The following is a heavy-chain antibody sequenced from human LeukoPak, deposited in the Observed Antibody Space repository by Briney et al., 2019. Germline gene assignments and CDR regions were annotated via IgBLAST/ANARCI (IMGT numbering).Heavy chain of an antibody. V-gene: IGHV3-7*01. CDR1: GFTFSIHR. CDR3: ATGRAAHLFDY. Sequence: PGDSLPLLCGASGFTFSIHREIWLRAARGGALEGVANVKGDGSEKYYVDSVKGRFTISRDNAKNSLYPQMNRLRAEDTAVYYCATGRAAHLFDYWGQGTLVTVSS. D-gene: IGHD6-6*01. CDR2: VKGDGSEK. J-gene: IGHJ4*02.